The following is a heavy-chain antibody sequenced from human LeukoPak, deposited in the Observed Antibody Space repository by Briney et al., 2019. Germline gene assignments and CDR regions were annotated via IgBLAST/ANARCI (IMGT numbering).Heavy chain of an antibody. J-gene: IGHJ5*01. Sequence: EASVKVSCKASGYTFTGYYIHWVRQAPGRGLEWMGWINSNSGGTNYEQRLQGRVTLTRDTSTSTAYMELSSLTYDDTAVYYCARDWAGFGSGWYDFWGQGTLVTVSS. CDR3: ARDWAGFGSGWYDF. V-gene: IGHV1-2*02. CDR2: INSNSGGT. CDR1: GYTFTGYY. D-gene: IGHD6-19*01.